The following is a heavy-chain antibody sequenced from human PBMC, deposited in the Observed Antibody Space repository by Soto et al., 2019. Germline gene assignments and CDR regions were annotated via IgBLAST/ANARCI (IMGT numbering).Heavy chain of an antibody. D-gene: IGHD2-8*01. V-gene: IGHV4-4*02. CDR3: AREQICNVVKCSNWFDP. CDR1: GGSIISPNC. Sequence: PSETLSLTCGVSGGSIISPNCWSVSRQFPGKGLEWIGEIFHTGSVNYNPSLKSRVTLSLDKSKNQFSLKLTSVTAADTAVYFCAREQICNVVKCSNWFDPWGQGTLVTVSS. CDR2: IFHTGSV. J-gene: IGHJ5*02.